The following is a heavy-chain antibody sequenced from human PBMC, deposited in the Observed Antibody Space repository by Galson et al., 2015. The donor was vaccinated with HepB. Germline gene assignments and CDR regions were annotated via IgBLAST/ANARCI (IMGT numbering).Heavy chain of an antibody. CDR2: IIPILGIA. CDR1: GGTFSSYT. CDR3: ARSLSTTVPHYYYYYGMDV. J-gene: IGHJ6*02. V-gene: IGHV1-69*02. Sequence: SVKVSCKASGGTFSSYTISWVRQAPGQGLEWMGRIIPILGIANYAQKFQGRVTITADKSTSTAYMELSSLRSEDTAVYYCARSLSTTVPHYYYYYGMDVWGQGTTVTVSS. D-gene: IGHD4-17*01.